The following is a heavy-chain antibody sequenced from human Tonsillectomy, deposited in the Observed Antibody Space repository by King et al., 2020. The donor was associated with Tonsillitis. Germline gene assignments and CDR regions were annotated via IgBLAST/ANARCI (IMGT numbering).Heavy chain of an antibody. D-gene: IGHD3-22*01. CDR2: IWYDGNNK. V-gene: IGHV3-33*06. J-gene: IGHJ4*02. CDR3: TKAVGPYSYDTSGSYHDY. CDR1: GFTFSRYG. Sequence: QLVQSGGGVVQPGRSLRLSCAASGFTFSRYGMHWVRQAPGKGLEWVAVIWYDGNNKKYGDSVKGRFTISRDNSQNTVYLQMNSLRAEDTAVYYCTKAVGPYSYDTSGSYHDYWGQGTLVTVSS.